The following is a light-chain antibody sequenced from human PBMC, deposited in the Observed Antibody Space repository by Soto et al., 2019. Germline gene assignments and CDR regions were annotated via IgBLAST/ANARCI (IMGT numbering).Light chain of an antibody. Sequence: DIVLTQSPDSLAVSLGERATINCKSSQSVLYSSNNKNYLTWYQQKTGQPPKLLIYWASTRESGVPDRFSGSGSVTDFTLTISILQAEDVAVYYCQQYYSTPITFGQGTRLEIK. CDR2: WAS. CDR3: QQYYSTPIT. V-gene: IGKV4-1*01. CDR1: QSVLYSSNNKNY. J-gene: IGKJ5*01.